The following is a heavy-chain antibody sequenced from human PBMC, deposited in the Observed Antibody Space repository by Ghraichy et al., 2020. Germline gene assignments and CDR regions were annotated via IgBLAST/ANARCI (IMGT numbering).Heavy chain of an antibody. CDR2: VYYSGST. J-gene: IGHJ5*02. CDR1: GGSISSSYYY. V-gene: IGHV4-39*01. Sequence: ESLNISCTVSGGSISSSYYYWGWIRQPPGKGLDWIGSVYYSGSTYSNPSLKSRVTISVDTSRNQFSLKLSSVTAADTAIYYCARALTGDSSINWFDPWGQGTLVTVSS. D-gene: IGHD3-22*01. CDR3: ARALTGDSSINWFDP.